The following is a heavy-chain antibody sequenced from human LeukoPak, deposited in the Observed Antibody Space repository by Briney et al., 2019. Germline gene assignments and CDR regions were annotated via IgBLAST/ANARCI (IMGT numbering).Heavy chain of an antibody. D-gene: IGHD6-19*01. J-gene: IGHJ6*02. CDR3: ARDRSSGWFPFGMDV. V-gene: IGHV3-30*03. CDR2: ISYDGSNK. CDR1: GFTFSSYG. Sequence: GGSLRLSCAASGFTFSSYGMHWVRQAPGKGLEWVAVISYDGSNKYYVDSVKGRFTISRDNSKNTLYLQMNSLRAEDTAVYYCARDRSSGWFPFGMDVWGQGTTVTVSS.